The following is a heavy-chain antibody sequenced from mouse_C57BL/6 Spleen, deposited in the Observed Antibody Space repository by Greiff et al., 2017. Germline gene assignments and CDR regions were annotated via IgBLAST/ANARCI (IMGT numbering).Heavy chain of an antibody. V-gene: IGHV1-55*01. CDR1: GYTFTSYW. CDR3: ARSDYYGSSYGYAMDY. Sequence: QVQLQQPGAELVKPGASVKMSCKASGYTFTSYWITWVKQRPGQGLEWIGAIYPGSGSTNYNEKLKSKATLTVDTSSSTADMQLSSLTSEDSAVYYWARSDYYGSSYGYAMDYWAQGTSVTVSS. D-gene: IGHD1-1*01. CDR2: IYPGSGST. J-gene: IGHJ4*01.